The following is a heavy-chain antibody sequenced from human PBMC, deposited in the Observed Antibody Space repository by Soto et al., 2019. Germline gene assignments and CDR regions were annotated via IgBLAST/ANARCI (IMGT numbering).Heavy chain of an antibody. CDR1: YGSISVTNVF. CDR2: IDYSGTA. V-gene: IGHV4-39*01. CDR3: ARTTGRHLDY. D-gene: IGHD4-4*01. Sequence: SETLSLTCTVSYGSISVTNVFWGWVRQPPGKGLEWIGNIDYSGTAYFNPSPGTRITFPVDTSKNQFSLTLYSVTAADTAVYYCARTTGRHLDYWGQGILVTVSS. J-gene: IGHJ4*02.